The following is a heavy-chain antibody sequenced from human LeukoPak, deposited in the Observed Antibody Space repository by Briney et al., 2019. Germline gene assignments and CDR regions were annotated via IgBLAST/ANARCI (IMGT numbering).Heavy chain of an antibody. CDR1: GGTFSSYA. Sequence: SVTVSCKASGGTFSSYAISWVRQAPGQGLEWMGGIIPIFGTANYAQKFQGRVTITTDESTSTAYMELSSLRSEDTAVYYCARGDSSGYLFDYWGQGTLVTVSS. CDR3: ARGDSSGYLFDY. D-gene: IGHD3-22*01. CDR2: IIPIFGTA. V-gene: IGHV1-69*05. J-gene: IGHJ4*02.